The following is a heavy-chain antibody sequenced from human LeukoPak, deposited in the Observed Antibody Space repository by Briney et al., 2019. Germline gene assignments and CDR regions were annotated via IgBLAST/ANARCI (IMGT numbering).Heavy chain of an antibody. CDR3: ARGAYCGGDCYQRSLDY. Sequence: VASVKVSCKASGYTFTNYGISWVRQATGQGLEWMGWISAYNGNTNYAQKLQDRVTMTTDTSTSTAYMEVRSLRSDDTAVYYCARGAYCGGDCYQRSLDYWGQGALVTVSS. J-gene: IGHJ4*02. CDR1: GYTFTNYG. V-gene: IGHV1-18*01. D-gene: IGHD2-21*02. CDR2: ISAYNGNT.